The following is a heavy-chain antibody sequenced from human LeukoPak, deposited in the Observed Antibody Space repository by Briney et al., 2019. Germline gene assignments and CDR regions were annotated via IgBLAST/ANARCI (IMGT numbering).Heavy chain of an antibody. CDR2: ISSSSSTI. Sequence: GGSLRLSCAASGFTFSSYAMNWVRQAPGKGLEWVSYISSSSSTIYYADSVKGRFTISRDNAKNSLYLQMNSLRAEDTAVYYCAKAPCSGGSCYLYYFDYWGQGTLVTVSS. D-gene: IGHD2-15*01. J-gene: IGHJ4*02. CDR1: GFTFSSYA. V-gene: IGHV3-48*01. CDR3: AKAPCSGGSCYLYYFDY.